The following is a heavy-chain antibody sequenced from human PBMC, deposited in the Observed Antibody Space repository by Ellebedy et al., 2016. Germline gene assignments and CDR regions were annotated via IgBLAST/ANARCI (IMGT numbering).Heavy chain of an antibody. V-gene: IGHV3-21*06. CDR1: GFTFSSYT. CDR2: ISGDSDYK. Sequence: GESLKISCAASGFTFSSYTMNWVRQAPGKGLEWVSSISGDSDYKYYTDSLKGRFTISRDNAKNSLFLQMNSLRAEDTAVYYCSRDKLRGTLPIRKFDYWGQGILVTVSS. CDR3: SRDKLRGTLPIRKFDY. D-gene: IGHD3-16*01. J-gene: IGHJ4*02.